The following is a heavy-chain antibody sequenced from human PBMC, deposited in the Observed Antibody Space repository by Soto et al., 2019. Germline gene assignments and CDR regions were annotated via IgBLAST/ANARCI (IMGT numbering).Heavy chain of an antibody. Sequence: SETLSLTCTVSGGSISSYYWSWIRQPPGKGLEWIGYIYYSGSTNYNPSLKSRVTISVDTSKNQFSLKLSSVTAADTAVYYCARAYCGGDCWFDYWGQGTLVTVSS. V-gene: IGHV4-59*01. CDR2: IYYSGST. J-gene: IGHJ4*02. CDR3: ARAYCGGDCWFDY. D-gene: IGHD2-21*02. CDR1: GGSISSYY.